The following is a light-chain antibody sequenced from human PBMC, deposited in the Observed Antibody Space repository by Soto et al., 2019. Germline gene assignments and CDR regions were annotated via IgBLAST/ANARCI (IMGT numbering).Light chain of an antibody. CDR2: GAY. CDR3: QQYNNWPPIT. Sequence: MTQSPGTLYVSPGERATLSCXXXQSISSHLGWYQQKPGHAPSLRIYGAYTRATGIPASFSGSGSGTEFTLTISSLQSEDSAVYYCQQYNNWPPITFGQGTRLEIK. CDR1: QSISSH. V-gene: IGKV3-15*01. J-gene: IGKJ5*01.